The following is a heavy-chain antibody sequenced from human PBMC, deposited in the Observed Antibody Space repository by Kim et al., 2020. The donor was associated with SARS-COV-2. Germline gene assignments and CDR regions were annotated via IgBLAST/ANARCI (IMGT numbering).Heavy chain of an antibody. Sequence: PSLKSRVTISVDTSKNQFSLKLSSVTAADTAVYYCARTYGDYGIGNWFDPWGQGTLVTVSS. J-gene: IGHJ5*02. CDR3: ARTYGDYGIGNWFDP. V-gene: IGHV4-59*01. D-gene: IGHD4-17*01.